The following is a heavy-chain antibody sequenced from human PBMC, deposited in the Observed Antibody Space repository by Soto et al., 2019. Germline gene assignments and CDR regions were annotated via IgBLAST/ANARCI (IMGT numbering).Heavy chain of an antibody. CDR2: ISNDGRAK. CDR3: ASGIWSANYKWFDS. CDR1: TVTINVHG. J-gene: IGHJ5*01. V-gene: IGHV3-30*03. D-gene: IGHD3-3*01. Sequence: GGSLRLSCTSSTVTINVHGIQWVRQAPGKGLEWVAFISNDGRAKYYADSVKGRFTISRDYSKNTVDLQRNSLRNEETAVYYCASGIWSANYKWFDSWGPGTLVTVSS.